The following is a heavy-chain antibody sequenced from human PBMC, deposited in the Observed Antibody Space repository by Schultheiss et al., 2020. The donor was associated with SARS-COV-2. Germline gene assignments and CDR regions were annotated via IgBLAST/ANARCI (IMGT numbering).Heavy chain of an antibody. CDR3: AREGVVVVAATSYYYYGMDV. Sequence: GGSLRLSCAASGFTFSSYGMHWVRQAPGKGLEWVAVIWYDGSNKYYADSVKGRFTISRDNSKNTLYLQMNSLRAEDTAVYYCAREGVVVVAATSYYYYGMDVWGQGTTVTVSS. D-gene: IGHD2-15*01. CDR1: GFTFSSYG. CDR2: IWYDGSNK. V-gene: IGHV3-33*01. J-gene: IGHJ6*02.